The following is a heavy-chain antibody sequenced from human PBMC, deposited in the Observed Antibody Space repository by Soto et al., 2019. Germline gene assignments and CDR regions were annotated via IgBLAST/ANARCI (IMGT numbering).Heavy chain of an antibody. D-gene: IGHD6-19*01. CDR1: GFSFSTNW. Sequence: EVQLVESGGVLVQPGGSLRLSCAASGFSFSTNWMHWVRQVPGKGLVWVSRLSRDGSSANYADSVKGRFTISRDKAKNTLYLQMNSLTAEDTAIYYCARGPTGWYGFDYWGQGTLVTVSS. CDR2: LSRDGSSA. J-gene: IGHJ4*02. CDR3: ARGPTGWYGFDY. V-gene: IGHV3-74*01.